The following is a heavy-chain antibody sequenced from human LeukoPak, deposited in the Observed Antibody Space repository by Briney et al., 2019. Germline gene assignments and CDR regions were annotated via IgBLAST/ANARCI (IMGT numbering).Heavy chain of an antibody. CDR1: GGSISSSSYY. D-gene: IGHD6-19*01. Sequence: SETLSLTCTVSGGSISSSSYYWGWIRQPPGKGLEWIGSIYYSGSTYYNPSLKSRVTISVDTSKNQFSLKLSSVTAADTAVYYCARGLEQWLVKYYYYMDVWGKGTTVTVSS. J-gene: IGHJ6*03. CDR3: ARGLEQWLVKYYYYMDV. CDR2: IYYSGST. V-gene: IGHV4-39*01.